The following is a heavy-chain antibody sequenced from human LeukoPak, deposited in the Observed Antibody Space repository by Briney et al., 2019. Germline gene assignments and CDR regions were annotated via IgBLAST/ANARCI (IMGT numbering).Heavy chain of an antibody. CDR3: ATASYKTAALYYMDV. D-gene: IGHD6-13*01. V-gene: IGHV1-24*01. J-gene: IGHJ6*03. CDR1: GYTLTESS. CDR2: FDPEDGET. Sequence: ASVKVSCKVSGYTLTESSMHWVRQAPGKGLEWMGGFDPEDGETIYAQKFQGRVTMTEDTSTDTAYMELSSLRSEDTAVYYCATASYKTAALYYMDVWGKGTTVTVSS.